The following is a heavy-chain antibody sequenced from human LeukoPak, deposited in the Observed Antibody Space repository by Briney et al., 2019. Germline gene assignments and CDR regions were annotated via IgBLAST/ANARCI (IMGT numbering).Heavy chain of an antibody. Sequence: GGSLRLSCAASGFTFTIFGLNWVRQAPGKGPEWVSYIDARSGITYYADSVQGRFTLSRDNARESVFLQMDSLRVDDTAVYYCARDVRPPLITMVRGVPGYFQHWGQGTLVTVSS. D-gene: IGHD3-10*01. CDR3: ARDVRPPLITMVRGVPGYFQH. V-gene: IGHV3-48*01. J-gene: IGHJ1*01. CDR1: GFTFTIFG. CDR2: IDARSGIT.